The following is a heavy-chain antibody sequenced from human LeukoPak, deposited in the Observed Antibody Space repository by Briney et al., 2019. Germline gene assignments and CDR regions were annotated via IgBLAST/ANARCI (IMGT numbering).Heavy chain of an antibody. CDR3: ATDYTHGGT. V-gene: IGHV3-48*04. CDR2: IGTGSSK. D-gene: IGHD3-16*01. CDR1: GFSLSSHG. Sequence: PGGSLRLSCAASGFSLSSHGLNWVRQAPGKGLEWVSFIGTGSSKSYADSVKGRFTISRDNAKNSLYLQMNSLRAEDTAVYYCATDYTHGGTWGQGTLVTVSS. J-gene: IGHJ5*02.